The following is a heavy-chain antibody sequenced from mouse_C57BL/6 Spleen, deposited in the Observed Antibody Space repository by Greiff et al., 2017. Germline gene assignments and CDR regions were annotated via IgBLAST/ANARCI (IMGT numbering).Heavy chain of an antibody. CDR2: INPSSGYT. CDR3: ARYPYSNYAMDY. D-gene: IGHD2-5*01. CDR1: GYTFTGYW. J-gene: IGHJ4*01. V-gene: IGHV1-7*01. Sequence: QVQLQQSGAELAKPGASVKLSCKASGYTFTGYWMHWVKQRPGQGLEWIGYINPSSGYTKYNQKFKDKATLTADKSSSTAYMQVSSLTYEDSAVYYCARYPYSNYAMDYWGQGTSVTVSS.